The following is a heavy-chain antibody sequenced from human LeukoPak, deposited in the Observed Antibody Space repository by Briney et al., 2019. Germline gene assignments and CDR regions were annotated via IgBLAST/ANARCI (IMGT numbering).Heavy chain of an antibody. D-gene: IGHD3-3*01. V-gene: IGHV3-49*02. Sequence: SWVRQAPGKGLEWVGFIRRKAYGGTTEYAASVKGRFTISRDDSKSIAYLQMNSLKTEDTAVYYCTRVRPLGGVGILDYWGQGTLVTVSS. CDR2: IRRKAYGGTT. J-gene: IGHJ4*02. CDR3: TRVRPLGGVGILDY.